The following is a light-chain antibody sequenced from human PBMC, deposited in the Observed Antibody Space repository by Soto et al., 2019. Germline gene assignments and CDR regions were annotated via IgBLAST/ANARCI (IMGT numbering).Light chain of an antibody. CDR2: DIS. CDR1: QVITNY. Sequence: DIQLTQSASSLSASVGDRVTITCQASQVITNYLNWYQQKPGRAPKLLIYDISTLEIGVPSRFGGSGSGTHFTFTITGLQPGDIATYYCQQYENLPYTFGQGTKLEI. V-gene: IGKV1-33*01. J-gene: IGKJ2*01. CDR3: QQYENLPYT.